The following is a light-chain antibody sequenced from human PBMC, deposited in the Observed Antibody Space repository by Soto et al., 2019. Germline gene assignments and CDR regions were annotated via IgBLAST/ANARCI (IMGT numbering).Light chain of an antibody. Sequence: DIQMTQSPSTLSASVGDRVTITCRASQSVSGWLAWYQQKPGAAPKLLIYDASALPRGVPSRFSGSGSGTKFTLTIASLQPDDFATYYCLQDYNYPWTFGQGTKVDIK. CDR1: QSVSGW. CDR3: LQDYNYPWT. CDR2: DAS. J-gene: IGKJ1*01. V-gene: IGKV1-5*01.